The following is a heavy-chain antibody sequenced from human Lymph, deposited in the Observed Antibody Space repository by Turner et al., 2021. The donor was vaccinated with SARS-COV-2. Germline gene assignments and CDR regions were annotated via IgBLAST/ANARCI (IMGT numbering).Heavy chain of an antibody. J-gene: IGHJ6*02. CDR3: TTPLRDFDWSNPYYYYGMDV. CDR1: GFTFSNAW. CDR2: IKSKTDGGTT. V-gene: IGHV3-15*01. D-gene: IGHD3-9*01. Sequence: EVQLVESGGGLVKPGGSLRLSCAASGFTFSNAWMSWVRQAPGKGLEWVGRIKSKTDGGTTDYAAPVKGRFTITRDDSKNTLYLQMNSLKTEDTAVYYCTTPLRDFDWSNPYYYYGMDVWGQGTTVTVSS.